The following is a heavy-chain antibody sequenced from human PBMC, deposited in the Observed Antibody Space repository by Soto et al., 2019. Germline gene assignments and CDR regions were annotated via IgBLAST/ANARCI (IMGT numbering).Heavy chain of an antibody. D-gene: IGHD5-12*01. CDR1: GYTFTSYD. J-gene: IGHJ4*02. Sequence: ASVKVSCKASGYTFTSYDINWVRQATGQGLEWMGWMNPNSGNTGYAQKFQGRVTMTRNTSISTAYMELSSLRSEDTAVYYCAREDTAYGMSHLDYWGQGILVTVSS. CDR2: MNPNSGNT. V-gene: IGHV1-8*01. CDR3: AREDTAYGMSHLDY.